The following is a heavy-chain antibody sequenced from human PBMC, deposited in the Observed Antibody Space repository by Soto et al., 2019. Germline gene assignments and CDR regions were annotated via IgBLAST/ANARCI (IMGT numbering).Heavy chain of an antibody. CDR1: GFTVSSKY. D-gene: IGHD6-19*01. Sequence: EVQLVESGGGLIQPGGSLRLSCAASGFTVSSKYMTWVRQAPGKGLEWVSVIYDGGTTYYADSVKGRFTISRDNSKITLYLQVNSLRAEDTAVYYCVQTTGWPGFDFWGQGTLVTVSS. CDR2: IYDGGTT. CDR3: VQTTGWPGFDF. V-gene: IGHV3-53*01. J-gene: IGHJ4*02.